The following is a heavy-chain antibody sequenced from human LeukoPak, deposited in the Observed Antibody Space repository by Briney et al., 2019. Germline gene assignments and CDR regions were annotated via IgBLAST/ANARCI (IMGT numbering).Heavy chain of an antibody. D-gene: IGHD1-26*01. J-gene: IGHJ4*02. Sequence: GSLRLSCLTSGFTFSTNAMSWVRQAPGKGLEWISGISGSGASTYYADSVTGRFTTSRDNSRNTLYLQMNSLRGDDTAVYYCAKDVGKWESLHFFDYWGQGTLVTVSS. V-gene: IGHV3-23*01. CDR1: GFTFSTNA. CDR2: ISGSGAST. CDR3: AKDVGKWESLHFFDY.